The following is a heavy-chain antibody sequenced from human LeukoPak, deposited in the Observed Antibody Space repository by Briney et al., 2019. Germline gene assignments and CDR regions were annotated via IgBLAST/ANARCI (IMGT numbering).Heavy chain of an antibody. CDR2: ISSSGSTI. CDR1: GFTFSDYY. D-gene: IGHD4-17*01. CDR3: AKGVTRLPYWYFDL. J-gene: IGHJ2*01. Sequence: GGSLRLSCAASGFTFSDYYLSWIRQAPGKGLEWVSYISSSGSTIYYADSVKGRFTISRDNAKNSLYLQMNSLRAEDTAVYYCAKGVTRLPYWYFDLWGRGTLVTVSS. V-gene: IGHV3-11*01.